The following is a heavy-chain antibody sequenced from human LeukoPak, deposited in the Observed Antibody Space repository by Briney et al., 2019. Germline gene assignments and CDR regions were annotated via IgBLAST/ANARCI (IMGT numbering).Heavy chain of an antibody. D-gene: IGHD1-26*01. CDR1: GCTFSSGSYY. V-gene: IGHV4-61*02. CDR3: AREVVGATKMFEY. CDR2: ISTSGSN. J-gene: IGHJ4*02. Sequence: SETLSLTCTVSGCTFSSGSYYWRWLPQPAGKGLEWIGRISTSGSNNYNPSLKSRVTISVDTSKNQFSLKQSSVTAADTAVYYCAREVVGATKMFEYWGQGNLGTASS.